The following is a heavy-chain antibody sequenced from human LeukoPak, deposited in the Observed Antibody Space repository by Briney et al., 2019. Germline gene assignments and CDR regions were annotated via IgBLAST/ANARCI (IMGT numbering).Heavy chain of an antibody. J-gene: IGHJ4*02. Sequence: GGSLRLSCAASGFTVSTNYMSWVRQAPGKGLEWVSAITGSGGGTYYADSVKGRFTISRDNSKNTLYLQMNSLRAEDTAVYYCAKERAFGTWLGDYWGQGTLVTVSS. D-gene: IGHD2/OR15-2a*01. CDR1: GFTVSTNY. CDR3: AKERAFGTWLGDY. V-gene: IGHV3-23*01. CDR2: ITGSGGGT.